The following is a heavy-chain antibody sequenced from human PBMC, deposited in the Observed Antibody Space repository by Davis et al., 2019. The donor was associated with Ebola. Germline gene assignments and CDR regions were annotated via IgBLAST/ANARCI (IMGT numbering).Heavy chain of an antibody. CDR3: ARPLDYGDYGGFDY. J-gene: IGHJ4*02. Sequence: LTCAVYGGSFSGYYWSWIRQPPGKGLEWIGEINHSGSTNYNPSLKSRVTLSVDTSKNQFSLKLSSVTAADTAVYYCARPLDYGDYGGFDYWGQGTLVTVSS. CDR2: INHSGST. CDR1: GGSFSGYY. D-gene: IGHD4-17*01. V-gene: IGHV4-34*01.